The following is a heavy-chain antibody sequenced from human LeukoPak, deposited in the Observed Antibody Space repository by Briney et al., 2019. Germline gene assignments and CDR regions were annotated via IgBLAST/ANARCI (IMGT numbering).Heavy chain of an antibody. CDR3: ARVPVEMATIPFDY. D-gene: IGHD5-24*01. V-gene: IGHV3-21*01. Sequence: GGSLRLSCAASGFTFSSYAMSWVRQAPGKGLEWVSSISSSSSYIYYAGSVKGRFTISRDNAKNSLYLQMNSLRAEDTAVYYCARVPVEMATIPFDYWGQGTLVTVSS. J-gene: IGHJ4*02. CDR1: GFTFSSYA. CDR2: ISSSSSYI.